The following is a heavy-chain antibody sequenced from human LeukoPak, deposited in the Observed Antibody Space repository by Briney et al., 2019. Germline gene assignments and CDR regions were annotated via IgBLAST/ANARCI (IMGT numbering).Heavy chain of an antibody. CDR2: ISSSGSTI. V-gene: IGHV3-11*01. D-gene: IGHD6-6*01. J-gene: IGHJ6*03. CDR3: ARDSPRGIAARPDYYYMDV. Sequence: PGGSLRLSCAASGFTFSDYYMSWIRQAPGKGLEWVSYISSSGSTIYYPDSVKGRFTISRDNAKNSLYLQMNSLRAEDTAVYYCARDSPRGIAARPDYYYMDVWGKGTTVTVSS. CDR1: GFTFSDYY.